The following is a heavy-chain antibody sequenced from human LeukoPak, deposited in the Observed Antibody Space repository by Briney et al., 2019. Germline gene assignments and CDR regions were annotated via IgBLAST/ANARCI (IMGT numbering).Heavy chain of an antibody. CDR1: GYIFTSYW. J-gene: IGHJ4*02. Sequence: GESLKISCKGSGYIFTSYWIGWVRQMPGKGLEWMGIYPGDSDTKYSPSLQGQVTISADKSISTAYLQWRSLKASDTAMYYCARRAAGLDYWGQGTLVTVSS. V-gene: IGHV5-51*01. D-gene: IGHD6-13*01. CDR3: ARRAAGLDY. CDR2: YPGDSDT.